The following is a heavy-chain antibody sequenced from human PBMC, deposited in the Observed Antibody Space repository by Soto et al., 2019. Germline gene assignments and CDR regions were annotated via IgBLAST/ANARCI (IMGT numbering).Heavy chain of an antibody. J-gene: IGHJ4*02. Sequence: ASVKVSCKASGFTFTSSAVQGVRQARGQRLEWIGWIGVGSGNRHYAQKFQERVTITREMSTNTAYMELSSLRSEDTAVYYCAALGVNFDHWGQGTLVTVSS. D-gene: IGHD2-8*01. V-gene: IGHV1-58*01. CDR3: AALGVNFDH. CDR2: IGVGSGNR. CDR1: GFTFTSSA.